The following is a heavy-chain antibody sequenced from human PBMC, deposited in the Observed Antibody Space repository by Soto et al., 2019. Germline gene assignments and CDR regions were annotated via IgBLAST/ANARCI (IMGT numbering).Heavy chain of an antibody. J-gene: IGHJ4*02. CDR2: IYTSGST. V-gene: IGHV4-4*07. Sequence: SETLSLTCTVSGGAISSDYWSWIRQPAGKGLEWIGCIYTSGSTNYNPSLTSRVTMSVDTSKNQFSLKLSSVTAADPAVYYCGRAESSSGGFGYWGQGTLVTVSS. D-gene: IGHD6-6*01. CDR1: GGAISSDY. CDR3: GRAESSSGGFGY.